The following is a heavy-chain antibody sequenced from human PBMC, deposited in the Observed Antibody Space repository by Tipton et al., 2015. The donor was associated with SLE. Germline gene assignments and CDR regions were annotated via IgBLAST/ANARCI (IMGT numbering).Heavy chain of an antibody. D-gene: IGHD3-22*01. Sequence: GLVKPSETLSLTRSVSGGSIRSTDNYWGWIRQSPGKGLEWIGSIYYSGTTFYKPSLKSRVTISVDTSNNQFSLKLTTVTAADTAVYYCARHDNYYDTTGYPAGGMDVWGQGTTVTVSS. CDR2: IYYSGTT. CDR3: ARHDNYYDTTGYPAGGMDV. J-gene: IGHJ6*02. CDR1: GGSIRSTDNY. V-gene: IGHV4-39*07.